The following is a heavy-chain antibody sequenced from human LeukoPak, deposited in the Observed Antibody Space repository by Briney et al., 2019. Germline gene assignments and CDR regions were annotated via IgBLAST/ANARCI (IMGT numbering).Heavy chain of an antibody. CDR1: GGTFSSYA. J-gene: IGHJ4*02. CDR3: ARIPRGYSSVWYARGHFDY. CDR2: IIPIFGTA. D-gene: IGHD6-19*01. Sequence: SVKVSCKASGGTFSSYAISWVLQAPGQGLEWMGGIIPIFGTANYAQKFQGRVTITADESTSTAYMELSSLRSEDTAVYYCARIPRGYSSVWYARGHFDYWGQGTLVTVSS. V-gene: IGHV1-69*01.